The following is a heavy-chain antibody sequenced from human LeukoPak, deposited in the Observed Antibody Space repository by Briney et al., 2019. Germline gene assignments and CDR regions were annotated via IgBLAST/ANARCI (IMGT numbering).Heavy chain of an antibody. D-gene: IGHD2-2*01. J-gene: IGHJ6*03. Sequence: GGSLRLSCAASGFTFSSCWMSWVRQAPGKGLEWVANIKQDGSEKYYVDSVKGRFTISRDNAKKSLYLQMNSLRAEDTAVYYCARVQEVVVVVPAARNYYYYYYMDVWGKGTTVTVSS. CDR3: ARVQEVVVVVPAARNYYYYYYMDV. CDR1: GFTFSSCW. V-gene: IGHV3-7*01. CDR2: IKQDGSEK.